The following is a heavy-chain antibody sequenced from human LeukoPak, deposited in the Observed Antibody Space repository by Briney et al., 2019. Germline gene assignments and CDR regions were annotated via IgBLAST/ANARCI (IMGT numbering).Heavy chain of an antibody. Sequence: GGSLRLSCAASGFTFSSYAMSWVRQAPGKGLEWVSAISGSGGSTYYADSVKGRFTISRDNSKDTLYLQMNSLRAEDTAVYYCAKCILTGYYKGYMDVWGKGTTVTISS. D-gene: IGHD3-9*01. CDR1: GFTFSSYA. V-gene: IGHV3-23*01. CDR3: AKCILTGYYKGYMDV. CDR2: ISGSGGST. J-gene: IGHJ6*03.